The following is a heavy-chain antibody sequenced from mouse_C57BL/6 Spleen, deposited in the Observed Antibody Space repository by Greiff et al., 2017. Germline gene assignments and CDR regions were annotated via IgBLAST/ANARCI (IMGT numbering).Heavy chain of an antibody. CDR3: ARFGYYGSSPFAMDY. J-gene: IGHJ4*01. D-gene: IGHD1-1*01. V-gene: IGHV1-81*01. CDR2: IYPRSGNT. Sequence: QVQLQQSGAELARPGASVKLSCKASGYTFTSYGISWVKQRTGQGLEWIGEIYPRSGNTYYNEKFKGKATLTADKSSSTAYMELRSLTSEDSAVYFCARFGYYGSSPFAMDYWGQGTSVTVSS. CDR1: GYTFTSYG.